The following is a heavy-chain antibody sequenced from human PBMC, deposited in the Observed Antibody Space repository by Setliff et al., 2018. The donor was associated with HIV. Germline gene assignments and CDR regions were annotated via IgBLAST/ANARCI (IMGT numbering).Heavy chain of an antibody. CDR3: ARHEGYNDFLTGYFRYKWYDP. Sequence: SETLSLTCTVSGGSIASSTHYWAWIRQPPGKGLEWIGSVYYNGATDHNPSLKSRVTISVDTSNQQFSLKLSSVTAADTAVYYCARHEGYNDFLTGYFRYKWYDPWGQGTLVT. CDR1: GGSIASSTHY. J-gene: IGHJ5*02. CDR2: VYYNGAT. V-gene: IGHV4-39*01. D-gene: IGHD3-9*01.